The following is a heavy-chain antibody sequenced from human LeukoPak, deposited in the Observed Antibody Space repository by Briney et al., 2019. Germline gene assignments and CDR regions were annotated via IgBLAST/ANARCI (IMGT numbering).Heavy chain of an antibody. Sequence: ASVKVSCKVSGYTLTELSMHWVRQAPGKGLEWMGGFDPEDGETIYAQKFQGRVTMTEDTSTDTAYMELRSLRSDDTAVYYCARTIRFLEWFHSNGFDYWGQGTLVTVSS. J-gene: IGHJ4*02. CDR1: GYTLTELS. D-gene: IGHD3-3*01. V-gene: IGHV1-24*01. CDR2: FDPEDGET. CDR3: ARTIRFLEWFHSNGFDY.